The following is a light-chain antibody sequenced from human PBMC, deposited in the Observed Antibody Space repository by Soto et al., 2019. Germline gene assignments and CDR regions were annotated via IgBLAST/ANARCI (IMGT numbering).Light chain of an antibody. V-gene: IGLV2-8*01. J-gene: IGLJ2*01. CDR1: SSDIGGYNH. Sequence: QSALTQPPSASGSPRQSVTISCTGTSSDIGGYNHVSWHQQHPGQAPKVLIYDVNKRPSGVPDRFSGSKSANTASLTVSGLQAEDEADYYCSSYGRGNNLLFGGGTKVTVL. CDR2: DVN. CDR3: SSYGRGNNLL.